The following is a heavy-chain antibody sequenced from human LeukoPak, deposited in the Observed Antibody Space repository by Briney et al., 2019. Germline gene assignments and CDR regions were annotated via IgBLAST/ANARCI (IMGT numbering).Heavy chain of an antibody. D-gene: IGHD3-22*01. CDR1: GGSFSGYY. CDR2: INHSGST. J-gene: IGHJ6*02. CDR3: ARGRDYYDSSGYYEDYYYYGMDV. V-gene: IGHV4-34*01. Sequence: SETLSLTCAVYGGSFSGYYWSWIRQPPGKGLEWIGEINHSGSTNYNPSLKSRVTISVDTSKNQFSLKLSSVTAADTAVCYCARGRDYYDSSGYYEDYYYYGMDVWGQGTTVTVSS.